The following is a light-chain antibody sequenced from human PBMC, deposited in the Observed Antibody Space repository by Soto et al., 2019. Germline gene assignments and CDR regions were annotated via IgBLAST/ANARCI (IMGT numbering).Light chain of an antibody. CDR3: SSYAGSMNLR. J-gene: IGLJ2*01. CDR1: SSAVGGHNH. CDR2: EVS. V-gene: IGLV2-8*01. Sequence: QSALTQPPSASGSPGQSVTISCTGSSSAVGGHNHVSWYQQHPGKAPKLMIYEVSKRPSGVPDRFSGSKSVNTASLTVSGLQAEDEADYYCSSYAGSMNLRFGGGTKLT.